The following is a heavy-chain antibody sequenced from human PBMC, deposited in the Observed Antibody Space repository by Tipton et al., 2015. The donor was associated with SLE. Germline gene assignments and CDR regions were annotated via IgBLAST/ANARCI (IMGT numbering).Heavy chain of an antibody. CDR3: ARTHYYDSSGPVAEYFQL. CDR1: GGSFSGYY. Sequence: TLSLTCAVYGGSFSGYYWSWIRQPPGKGLEWIGEINHSGSTNYNPSLKSRVTISVDTSKNQFSLKLSSVTAADTAVYYCARTHYYDSSGPVAEYFQLWGQGTLVTVSS. CDR2: INHSGST. V-gene: IGHV4-34*01. D-gene: IGHD3-22*01. J-gene: IGHJ1*01.